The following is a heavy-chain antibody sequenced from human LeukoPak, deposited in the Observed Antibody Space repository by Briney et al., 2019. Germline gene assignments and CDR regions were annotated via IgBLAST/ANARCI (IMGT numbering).Heavy chain of an antibody. CDR2: IYYSGST. D-gene: IGHD3-9*01. J-gene: IGHJ4*02. Sequence: SETLSLTCTVSGGSISSYYWSWIRQPPGKGLEWIGYIYYSGSTSYNPSLKSRVTISVDTSKNQFSLKLSSVTAADTAVYYCARGRARYFDWLLSQYYFDYWGQGTLVTVSS. V-gene: IGHV4-59*01. CDR3: ARGRARYFDWLLSQYYFDY. CDR1: GGSISSYY.